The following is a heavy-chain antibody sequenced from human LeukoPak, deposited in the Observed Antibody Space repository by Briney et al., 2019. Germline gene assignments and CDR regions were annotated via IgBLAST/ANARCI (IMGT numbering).Heavy chain of an antibody. D-gene: IGHD3-22*01. J-gene: IGHJ4*02. CDR2: ISAYNGNT. CDR3: ARDRGLVHYYDSTGSPY. Sequence: ASVKVSCKASGYTFTSYVISWVRQAPGQGLEWMGWISAYNGNTNYAQKLQGRVTMTTDTSTSTAYMELRSLRSDDTAVYYCARDRGLVHYYDSTGSPYWGQGTLVTVSS. CDR1: GYTFTSYV. V-gene: IGHV1-18*01.